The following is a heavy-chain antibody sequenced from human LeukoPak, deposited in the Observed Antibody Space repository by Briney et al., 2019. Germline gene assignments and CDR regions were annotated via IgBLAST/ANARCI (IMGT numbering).Heavy chain of an antibody. D-gene: IGHD1-7*01. CDR2: IYYSGST. V-gene: IGHV4-39*07. Sequence: SETLSLTCTVSGGSISSSSYYWGWIRQPPGKGLEWIGSIYYSGSTYYNPSLKSRVTIPVDTSKNQFSLKLSSVTAADTAVYYCARELELWSDFDYWGQGTLVTVSS. CDR1: GGSISSSSYY. CDR3: ARELELWSDFDY. J-gene: IGHJ4*02.